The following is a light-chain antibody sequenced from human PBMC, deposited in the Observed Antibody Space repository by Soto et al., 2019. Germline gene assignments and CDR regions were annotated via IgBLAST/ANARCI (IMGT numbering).Light chain of an antibody. CDR2: AAS. J-gene: IGKJ1*01. CDR1: QGISSY. CDR3: QQYINYFRT. Sequence: DIQMTQSPSSLSASVGDRVTITCRASQGISSYLAWYQQKPGKAPKLLIYAASTLQSGVPSRFSGSGSGTEFTLTISSLQPDDFATYYCQQYINYFRTFGQGTKVDIK. V-gene: IGKV1-9*01.